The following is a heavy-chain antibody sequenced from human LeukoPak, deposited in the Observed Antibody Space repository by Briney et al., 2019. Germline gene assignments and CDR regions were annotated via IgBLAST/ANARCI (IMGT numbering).Heavy chain of an antibody. CDR1: GFTFSSYE. Sequence: PGGSLRLSCTASGFTFSSYEMNWVRQAPGKGLEWVSYISSGTTTIYYADSVKGRLTISRDNAKNSLYLQMNSLRAEDTAVYYCARRYCSSTSCTLDYWGQGTLVTVSS. V-gene: IGHV3-48*03. CDR2: ISSGTTTI. D-gene: IGHD2-2*01. J-gene: IGHJ4*02. CDR3: ARRYCSSTSCTLDY.